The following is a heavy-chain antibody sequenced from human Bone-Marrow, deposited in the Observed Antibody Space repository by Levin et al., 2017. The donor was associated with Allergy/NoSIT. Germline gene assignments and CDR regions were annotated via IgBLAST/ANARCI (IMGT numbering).Heavy chain of an antibody. CDR2: ISYDGNSK. D-gene: IGHD1-7*01. CDR3: AKGSLELDY. Sequence: PGGSLRLSCAASGLTFSSYGMHWVRQAPGKGLEWMAVISYDGNSKNYADSVKGRFTISRDNSKNTLYLQMNSLRTEDTAVYYCAKGSLELDYWGQGTLVTVSS. V-gene: IGHV3-30*18. J-gene: IGHJ4*02. CDR1: GLTFSSYG.